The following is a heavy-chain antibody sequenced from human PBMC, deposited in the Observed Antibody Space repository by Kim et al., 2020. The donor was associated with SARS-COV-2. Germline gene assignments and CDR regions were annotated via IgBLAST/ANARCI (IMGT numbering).Heavy chain of an antibody. D-gene: IGHD3-22*01. J-gene: IGHJ3*02. Sequence: VKCRFRISRDNSKNTVYLQLNNLRGDDTAVYYCAKALGRDSSGYYRDGFDMWGQGTLVTVSS. CDR3: AKALGRDSSGYYRDGFDM. V-gene: IGHV3-23*01.